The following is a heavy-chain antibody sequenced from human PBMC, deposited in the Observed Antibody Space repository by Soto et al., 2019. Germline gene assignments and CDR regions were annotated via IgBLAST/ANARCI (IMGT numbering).Heavy chain of an antibody. V-gene: IGHV3-30-3*01. D-gene: IGHD3-3*01. J-gene: IGHJ6*02. Sequence: GGSLRLSCAASGFTFSSYAMHWVRQAPGKGLEWVAAISYDGSNKYYADSVKGRFTISRDNSKNTLYLQMNSLRAEDTAVYYCASLYITIFGVVIIPVDYYYGMDVWGQGTTVTVSS. CDR3: ASLYITIFGVVIIPVDYYYGMDV. CDR1: GFTFSSYA. CDR2: ISYDGSNK.